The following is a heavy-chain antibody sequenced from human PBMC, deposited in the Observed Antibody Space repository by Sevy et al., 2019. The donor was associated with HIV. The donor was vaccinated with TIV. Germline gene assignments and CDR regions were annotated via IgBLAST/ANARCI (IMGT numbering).Heavy chain of an antibody. Sequence: ASVKVSCKASGGTFSSYAISWVRQAPGQGLEWMGGIIPIFGTANYAQKFQGRVTITADESTSTAYMELSSLRSEDTAVYYCARVSGGSSPLNPWGQGTLVIVSS. CDR1: GGTFSSYA. D-gene: IGHD6-6*01. V-gene: IGHV1-69*13. CDR2: IIPIFGTA. J-gene: IGHJ5*02. CDR3: ARVSGGSSPLNP.